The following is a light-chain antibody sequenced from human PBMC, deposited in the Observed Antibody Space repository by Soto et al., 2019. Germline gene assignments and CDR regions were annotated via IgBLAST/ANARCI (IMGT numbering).Light chain of an antibody. CDR1: QSISSW. V-gene: IGKV1-5*03. Sequence: DIQMTQSPSTLSASVGDRVTITCRASQSISSWLAWYQQKPGKAPKFLMYKASTLESGVPSSFSGSGSGTEFTLTISSLQPDDFATYYFQQYSTYPVTFGGGTRVQIK. J-gene: IGKJ4*01. CDR2: KAS. CDR3: QQYSTYPVT.